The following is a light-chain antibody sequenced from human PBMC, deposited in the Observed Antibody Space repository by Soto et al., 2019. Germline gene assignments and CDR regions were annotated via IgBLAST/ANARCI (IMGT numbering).Light chain of an antibody. V-gene: IGLV2-14*01. CDR3: SSYTSSSTLV. CDR2: DVS. Sequence: QSALTQPASVSGSPGQSITISCTGTSSDVGGYNYVSWYQQHPGKAPKLMIYDVSNRPSGVSNRFSGSKSGNTASLTISGLQAEDEADCSSYTSSSTLVFGTGTKVTVL. CDR1: SSDVGGYNY. J-gene: IGLJ1*01.